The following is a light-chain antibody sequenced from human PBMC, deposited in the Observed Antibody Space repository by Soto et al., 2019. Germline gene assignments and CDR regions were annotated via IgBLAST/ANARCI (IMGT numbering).Light chain of an antibody. CDR3: QQYNAYSWT. Sequence: DIQMTQSPSTLSASVGDGVTITCRASQSISSGLAWYQQKPGKAPKLLIYEASTLERGVPSRFGGSGSGTEFTLTISSLQSDDFGTYYCQQYNAYSWTFGQGTKVDIK. CDR2: EAS. J-gene: IGKJ1*01. CDR1: QSISSG. V-gene: IGKV1-5*03.